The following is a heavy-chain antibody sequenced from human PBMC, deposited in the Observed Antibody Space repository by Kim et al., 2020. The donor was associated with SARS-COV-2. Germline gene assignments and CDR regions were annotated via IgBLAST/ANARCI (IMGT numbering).Heavy chain of an antibody. J-gene: IGHJ6*01. CDR3: AREIASYSSGWLDYYYG. V-gene: IGHV3-30*04. CDR2: ISYDGSNK. Sequence: GGSLRLSCAASGFTFSSYGMHWVRQAPGKGLEWVAVISYDGSNKNYVDSVKGRFTISRDNSKNTLYLQMNSLRAEDTAVYYCAREIASYSSGWLDYYYG. D-gene: IGHD6-19*01. CDR1: GFTFSSYG.